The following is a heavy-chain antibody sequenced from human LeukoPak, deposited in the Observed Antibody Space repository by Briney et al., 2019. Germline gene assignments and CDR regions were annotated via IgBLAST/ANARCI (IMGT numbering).Heavy chain of an antibody. V-gene: IGHV4-4*08. D-gene: IGHD3-22*01. CDR1: GGSISSYY. CDR3: ARLTFHYDGSGYYFDY. CDR2: IYTRGST. J-gene: IGHJ4*02. Sequence: PSETLSLTCTVSGGSISSYYWSWIRQPPGEGLEWIGRIYTRGSTNYNPSLKSRVTISVDTSKKQISLKQNSVTAADTAVYYCARLTFHYDGSGYYFDYWGQGTLVTVSS.